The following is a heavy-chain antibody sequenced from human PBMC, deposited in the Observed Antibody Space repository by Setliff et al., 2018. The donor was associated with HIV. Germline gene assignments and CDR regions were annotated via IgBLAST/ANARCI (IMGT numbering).Heavy chain of an antibody. CDR3: AKTIGRYFDIFDN. V-gene: IGHV4-30-4*08. CDR2: IFHSGDT. CDR1: GVSVGSGDYY. Sequence: PSETLSLTCSVSGVSVGSGDYYWHWIRQHPEKALEWIGYIFHSGDTYYNPSLKSRVTISVDTSKNQFSLKLSSVTAADTAVYYCAKTIGRYFDIFDNWGQGTLVTVPQ. D-gene: IGHD3-9*01. J-gene: IGHJ4*02.